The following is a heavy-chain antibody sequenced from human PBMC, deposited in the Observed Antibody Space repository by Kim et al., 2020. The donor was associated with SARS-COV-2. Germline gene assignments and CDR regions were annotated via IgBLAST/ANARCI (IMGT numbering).Heavy chain of an antibody. J-gene: IGHJ4*02. CDR1: GITFRNYW. CDR2: IKQDETEI. CDR3: ARFFLGGY. Sequence: GGSLRLSCVDSGITFRNYWMTWVRQAPGKGLEWVASIKQDETEIYYLDSVKGRFTISRDNAKNSLYLQMSSLRVDDTAMYYCARFFLGGYWGQGTLVTVSS. V-gene: IGHV3-7*01. D-gene: IGHD3-16*01.